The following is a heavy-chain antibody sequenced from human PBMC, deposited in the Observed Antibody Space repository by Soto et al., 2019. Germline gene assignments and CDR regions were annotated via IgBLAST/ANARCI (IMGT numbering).Heavy chain of an antibody. CDR3: ATQTGLYCYGMDV. CDR1: GGSINAFF. Sequence: SETLSLTCTVSGGSINAFFWSWVRQPPGKRLESIGYIFYSGITNYNPSLKSRVTISLDTSKTQFSLNLTSVTAADTAVYYCATQTGLYCYGMDVWGKGTTITVSS. D-gene: IGHD4-17*01. J-gene: IGHJ6*04. CDR2: IFYSGIT. V-gene: IGHV4-59*01.